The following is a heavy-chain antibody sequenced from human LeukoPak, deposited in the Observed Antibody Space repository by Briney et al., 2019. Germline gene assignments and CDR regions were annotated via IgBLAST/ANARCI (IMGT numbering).Heavy chain of an antibody. CDR3: ARTYYDILTFDY. D-gene: IGHD3-9*01. J-gene: IGHJ4*02. Sequence: SETLSLTCTVSGASIRSDTYYWAWIRPPPGKGLEWIGSLWSGTTTYYNPSLMSRVTIAVDTSKNQFSLILPSVTAADTAVYYCARTYYDILTFDYWGQGTLVTVSS. CDR2: LWSGTTT. CDR1: GASIRSDTYY. V-gene: IGHV4-39*07.